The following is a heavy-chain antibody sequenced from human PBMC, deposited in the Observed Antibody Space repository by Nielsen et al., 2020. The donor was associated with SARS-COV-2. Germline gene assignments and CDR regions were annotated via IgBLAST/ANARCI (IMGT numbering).Heavy chain of an antibody. D-gene: IGHD6-6*01. CDR3: ASTPIRGYSSSSRHFDY. Sequence: SETLSLTCTVSGGSISSGDYYWSWIRQPPGKGLEWIGYIYYSGSTYYNPSLKSRVTISVDTSKNQFSLKLSSVTAADTAVYYCASTPIRGYSSSSRHFDYWGQGTLVTVSS. CDR1: GGSISSGDYY. V-gene: IGHV4-30-4*01. J-gene: IGHJ4*02. CDR2: IYYSGST.